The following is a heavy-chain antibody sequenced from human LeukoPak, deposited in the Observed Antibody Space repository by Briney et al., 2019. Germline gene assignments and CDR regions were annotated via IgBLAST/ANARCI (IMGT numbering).Heavy chain of an antibody. D-gene: IGHD2-15*01. CDR1: GGSFSGYY. CDR3: ARGGPYCSGGGCYSRTSNWFDP. Sequence: SETLSLTCAVYGGSFSGYYWSWIRQPPGKGLEWIGEINHSGSTNYNPSLKSRVTISVDTSKNQFSLKLSSVTATDTAVYYCARGGPYCSGGGCYSRTSNWFDPWGQGTLVTVSS. J-gene: IGHJ5*02. CDR2: INHSGST. V-gene: IGHV4-34*01.